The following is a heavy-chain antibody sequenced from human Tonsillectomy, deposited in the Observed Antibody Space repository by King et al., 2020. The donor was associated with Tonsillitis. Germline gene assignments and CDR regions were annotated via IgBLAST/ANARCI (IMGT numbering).Heavy chain of an antibody. J-gene: IGHJ2*01. CDR3: ARLVLGFFDL. V-gene: IGHV4-30-2*01. CDR1: GGSISTGGYS. CDR2: IYHSGST. Sequence: QMQLQESGSGLVKPSQTLSLTCAVSGGSISTGGYSWSWIRQPPGKGLEWIGYIYHSGSTYYTPSLKSRVTMSVDRSKNQFSLNLSSMTAADTAVYYCARLVLGFFDLWGRGTLVTVSS.